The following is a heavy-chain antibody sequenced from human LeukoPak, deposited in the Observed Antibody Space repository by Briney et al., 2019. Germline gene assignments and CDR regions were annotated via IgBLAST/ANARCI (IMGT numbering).Heavy chain of an antibody. D-gene: IGHD3-22*01. V-gene: IGHV4-34*01. CDR2: INHSGST. CDR3: ARDIKGYYGRFDS. Sequence: PSETLSLTCAVYGGSFSGYYWSWIRQPPGKGLEWIGEINHSGSTNYNPSLKSRVTISVDTSKNQFSLKLTSVTAADTAVYYCARDIKGYYGRFDSWGQGKLVIVSA. J-gene: IGHJ4*01. CDR1: GGSFSGYY.